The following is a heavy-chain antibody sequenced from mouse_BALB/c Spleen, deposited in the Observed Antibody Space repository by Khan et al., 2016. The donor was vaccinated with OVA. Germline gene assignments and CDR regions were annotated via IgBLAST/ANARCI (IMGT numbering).Heavy chain of an antibody. D-gene: IGHD2-2*01. V-gene: IGHV5-9*03. CDR3: ARSNYGSFAY. CDR2: NSSGGDNT. CDR1: GFTFSSFT. Sequence: EVELVESGGGLVKPGGSLKLSCAASGFTFSSFTMSWVRQTPEKRLEWGATNSSGGDNTYYPDSVKSRFTISRDNAKNNLYLQMSSLRSEDTALYYCARSNYGSFAYWGQGTLVTVSA. J-gene: IGHJ3*01.